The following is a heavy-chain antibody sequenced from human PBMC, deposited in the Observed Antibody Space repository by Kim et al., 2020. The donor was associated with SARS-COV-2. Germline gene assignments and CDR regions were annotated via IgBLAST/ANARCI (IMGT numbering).Heavy chain of an antibody. J-gene: IGHJ6*02. D-gene: IGHD3-22*01. V-gene: IGHV3-7*04. CDR3: AGAYDSSGYYYYYYGMDV. Sequence: KGRFTISGDNAKNSLYLQMNSLRAEDTAVYYCAGAYDSSGYYYYYYGMDVWGQGTTVTVSS.